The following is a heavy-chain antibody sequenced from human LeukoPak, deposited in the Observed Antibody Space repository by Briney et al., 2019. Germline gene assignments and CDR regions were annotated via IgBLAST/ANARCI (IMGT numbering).Heavy chain of an antibody. Sequence: QSGGSLRLSCAASGFTFSSYATSWVRQAPGKGLEWVSAISGSGGSTYYADSVKGRFTISRDNSKNTLYLQMNSLRAEDTAVYYCAKDTMRAGLTCDYWGQGTLVTVSS. CDR1: GFTFSSYA. D-gene: IGHD3-22*01. V-gene: IGHV3-23*01. CDR2: ISGSGGST. CDR3: AKDTMRAGLTCDY. J-gene: IGHJ4*02.